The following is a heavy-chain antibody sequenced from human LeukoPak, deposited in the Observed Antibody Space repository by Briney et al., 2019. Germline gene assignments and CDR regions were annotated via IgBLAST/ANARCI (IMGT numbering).Heavy chain of an antibody. D-gene: IGHD1-26*01. CDR3: AISKGQWELFAY. Sequence: SGGSLRLSCAASGFTFSNYAMIWVRQAPGKGLEWVSIISESGDNTYYADAVKGRFTISRDNSKNTLYLQMSSLRAEDTAVHYCAISKGQWELFAYWGQGTLVTVSS. CDR2: ISESGDNT. J-gene: IGHJ4*02. CDR1: GFTFSNYA. V-gene: IGHV3-23*01.